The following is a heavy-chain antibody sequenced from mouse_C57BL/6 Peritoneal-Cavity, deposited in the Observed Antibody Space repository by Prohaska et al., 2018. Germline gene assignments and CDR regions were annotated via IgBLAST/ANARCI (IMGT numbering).Heavy chain of an antibody. J-gene: IGHJ3*01. CDR3: ATYIPFAY. D-gene: IGHD1-3*01. Sequence: GASVKMSCKASGYTFTRYWITWVKQRTGQGLEWIGDIYPGSGSTNYDEKFKSKATLTGDTSSSTANMQLSSLTSEDSAVYYCATYIPFAYWGQGTLVTVSA. V-gene: IGHV1-55*01. CDR2: IYPGSGST. CDR1: GYTFTRYW.